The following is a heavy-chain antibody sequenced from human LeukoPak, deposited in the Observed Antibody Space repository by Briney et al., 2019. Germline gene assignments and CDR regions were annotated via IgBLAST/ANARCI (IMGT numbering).Heavy chain of an antibody. D-gene: IGHD6-13*01. Sequence: GGSLRLSCAASGFTFSSYAMSWVRQAPGEGLEWVSAISGSGGSTYYADSVKGRFTISRDNSKNTLYLQMNSLRAEDTAVYYCARAGVEQQLVFFDYWGQGTLVTVSS. CDR3: ARAGVEQQLVFFDY. V-gene: IGHV3-23*01. CDR1: GFTFSSYA. J-gene: IGHJ4*02. CDR2: ISGSGGST.